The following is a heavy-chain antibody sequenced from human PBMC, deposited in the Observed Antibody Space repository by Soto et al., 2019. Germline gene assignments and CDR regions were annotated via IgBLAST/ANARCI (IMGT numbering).Heavy chain of an antibody. CDR1: GGFVSSGSYY. V-gene: IGHV4-34*01. CDR2: MSHSGGT. Sequence: QVQLQQWGAGLLKPSETLSLTCAVYGGFVSSGSYYWSWIRQPPGKGLEWIGEMSHSGGTNFNPSLERRVTRSVYTSKNQFSLEMCSVTAADMALYYCARVERGTVTTVVDAFDIWGPGTMVTVSS. D-gene: IGHD1-1*01. CDR3: ARVERGTVTTVVDAFDI. J-gene: IGHJ3*02.